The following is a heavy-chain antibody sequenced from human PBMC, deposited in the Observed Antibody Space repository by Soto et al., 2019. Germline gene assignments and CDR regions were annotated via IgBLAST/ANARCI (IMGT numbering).Heavy chain of an antibody. CDR3: AKDRSLVRGPMPY. J-gene: IGHJ4*02. CDR1: GFTFSSYG. CDR2: ISYDGSNK. D-gene: IGHD3-10*01. V-gene: IGHV3-30*18. Sequence: GRLRRAGSASGFTFSSYGMHWVRQAPGKGLEWVAVISYDGSNKYYADSVKGRFTISRDNSKNTLYLQMNSLRAEDTAVYYCAKDRSLVRGPMPYWGQGTLVTVYS.